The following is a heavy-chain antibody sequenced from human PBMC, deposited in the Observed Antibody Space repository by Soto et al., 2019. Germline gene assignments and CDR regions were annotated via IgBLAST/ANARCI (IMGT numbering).Heavy chain of an antibody. CDR2: IIPIFGTA. J-gene: IGHJ4*02. V-gene: IGHV1-69*13. D-gene: IGHD6-13*01. CDR3: AEGSSWTFDY. Sequence: SVKASCQASGGTFSSYAISWVRQAPGQGLEWMGGIIPIFGTANYAQKFQGRVTITADESTSTAYMELSSLRSEDTAVYYCAEGSSWTFDYWGQGTLVTVSS. CDR1: GGTFSSYA.